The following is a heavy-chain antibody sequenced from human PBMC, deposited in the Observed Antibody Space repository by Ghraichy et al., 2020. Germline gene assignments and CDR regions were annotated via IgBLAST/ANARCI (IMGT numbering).Heavy chain of an antibody. V-gene: IGHV3-33*01. J-gene: IGHJ4*02. CDR3: ARQEMAILWERVYYFDY. D-gene: IGHD5-24*01. CDR1: GFTFSSYG. Sequence: GGSLRLSCAASGFTFSSYGMHWVRQAPGKGLEWVAVIWYDGSNKYYADSVKGRFTISRDNSKNTLYLQMNSLRAEDTAVYYCARQEMAILWERVYYFDYWGQGTLVTVSS. CDR2: IWYDGSNK.